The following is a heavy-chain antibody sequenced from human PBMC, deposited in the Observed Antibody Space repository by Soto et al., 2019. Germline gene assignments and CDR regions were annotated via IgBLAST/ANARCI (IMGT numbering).Heavy chain of an antibody. CDR3: ARDGVAILEWLTPPPRRVYYGMDV. CDR1: GFTFSSYE. V-gene: IGHV3-48*03. D-gene: IGHD3-3*02. CDR2: ISSSGSTI. J-gene: IGHJ6*02. Sequence: GGSLRLSCAASGFTFSSYEMNWVRQAPGKGLEWVSYISSSGSTIYYADSVKGRFTISRDNAKNSLYLQMNSLRAEDTAVYYCARDGVAILEWLTPPPRRVYYGMDVWGQGTTVTVSS.